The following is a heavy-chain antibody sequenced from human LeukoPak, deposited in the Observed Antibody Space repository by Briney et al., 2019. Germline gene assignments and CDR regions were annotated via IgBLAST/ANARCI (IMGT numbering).Heavy chain of an antibody. J-gene: IGHJ4*02. D-gene: IGHD3-10*01. Sequence: PGGSLRLSCAASGFTFNTYSMNWVRQAPGKGLEWVSSISSTTIYRYYADSVRGRFTVSRDNAKNSLYLQMSSLRAEDTAVYYCARAPYYYYDSGSGTRVTENPDYWGQGTLVTVSS. CDR3: ARAPYYYYDSGSGTRVTENPDY. CDR1: GFTFNTYS. CDR2: ISSTTIYR. V-gene: IGHV3-21*01.